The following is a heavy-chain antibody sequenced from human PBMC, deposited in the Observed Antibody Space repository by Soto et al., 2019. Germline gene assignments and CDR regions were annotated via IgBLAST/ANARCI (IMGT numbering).Heavy chain of an antibody. CDR1: GCSIRSYY. Sequence: SEALSVPSPVSGCSIRSYYWSWIRQPPGKGLEWIGYIYYSGSTNYNPSLKSRVTISVDTSKNQFSLKLSSVTAADTAVYYCARVAPAHPTGGSYWGTDLAWFDPWGQGTLVTVS. CDR3: ARVAPAHPTGGSYWGTDLAWFDP. CDR2: IYYSGST. V-gene: IGHV4-59*01. J-gene: IGHJ5*02. D-gene: IGHD1-26*01.